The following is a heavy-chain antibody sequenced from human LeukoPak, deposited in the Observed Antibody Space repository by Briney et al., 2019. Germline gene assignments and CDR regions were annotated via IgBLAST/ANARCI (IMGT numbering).Heavy chain of an antibody. J-gene: IGHJ5*02. CDR1: EFTFSSYW. V-gene: IGHV3-7*01. CDR2: IKQDGSEK. CDR3: ARGMGIAARFDP. Sequence: QPGGSLRLSCAASEFTFSSYWMSWVRQAPDKGLEWVANIKQDGSEKYYVDSVKGRFTISRDNAKNSVYLQMNSLRAEDTAVYYCARGMGIAARFDPWGQGTLVTVSS. D-gene: IGHD6-13*01.